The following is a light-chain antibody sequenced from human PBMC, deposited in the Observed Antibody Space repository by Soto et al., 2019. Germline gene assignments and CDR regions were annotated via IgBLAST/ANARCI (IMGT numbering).Light chain of an antibody. V-gene: IGKV1-5*03. CDR2: KAS. CDR1: QSISSY. Sequence: DIQMTQSPSSLSASVGDRVTITCRASQSISSYLNWYQQKPGKAPKLLIYKASTLKSGVPSRFSGSRSGTEFTLTISSLQPDDFATYYCQHYNSYSEAFGQGTKVDIK. J-gene: IGKJ1*01. CDR3: QHYNSYSEA.